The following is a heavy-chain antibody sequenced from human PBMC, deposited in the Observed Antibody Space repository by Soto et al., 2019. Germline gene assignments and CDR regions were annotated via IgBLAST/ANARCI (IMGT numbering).Heavy chain of an antibody. CDR2: IWYDGSNK. CDR1: GFTFSSYG. J-gene: IGHJ4*02. D-gene: IGHD3-9*01. Sequence: VKLVESGGGVVQPGRSLRLSCAASGFTFSSYGMHWVRQAPGKGLEWVAVIWYDGSNKYYADSVKGRFTISRDNSKNTLYLQMNSLRAEDTAVYYCARDPLTISRFDYWGQGTLVTVSS. CDR3: ARDPLTISRFDY. V-gene: IGHV3-33*01.